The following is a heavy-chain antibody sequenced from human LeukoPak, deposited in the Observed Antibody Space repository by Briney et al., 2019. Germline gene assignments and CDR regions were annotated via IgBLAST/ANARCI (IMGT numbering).Heavy chain of an antibody. CDR3: AKGAGGFSYYNWSDP. D-gene: IGHD5-18*01. V-gene: IGHV4-38-2*02. CDR1: GYSISSGYY. J-gene: IGHJ5*02. CDR2: IYHSGST. Sequence: SETLSLTCTVSGYSISSGYYWGWIRQPPGKGLEWIGSIYHSGSTYYNPSLKSRVTISVDTSKNQFSLKLASVTAADTAIYYCAKGAGGFSYYNWSDPWGQGTLVTVSS.